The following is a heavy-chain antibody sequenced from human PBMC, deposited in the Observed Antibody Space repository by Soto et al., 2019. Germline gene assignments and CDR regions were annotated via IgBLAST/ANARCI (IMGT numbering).Heavy chain of an antibody. Sequence: ASGKVSCKASGYMFTSYGISWVRQAPGQGLEWMGWISAYNGNTKYAQKLQGRVTMTTDTSTSTAYMELRSLRSDDTAVYYCARNHHSGSGSSHYYGLDVWGQGTTVPVS. CDR1: GYMFTSYG. V-gene: IGHV1-18*01. J-gene: IGHJ6*02. CDR3: ARNHHSGSGSSHYYGLDV. D-gene: IGHD3-10*01. CDR2: ISAYNGNT.